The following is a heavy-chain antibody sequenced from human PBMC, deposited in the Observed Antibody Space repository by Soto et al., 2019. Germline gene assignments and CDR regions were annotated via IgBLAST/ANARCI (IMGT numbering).Heavy chain of an antibody. V-gene: IGHV1-46*01. Sequence: QVQLVQSGAEVKKPGASVKVSCKASGYTFSTYYMHWVRQAPGQGYEWMGIIYPSGGSTTYAQKFQGRVTMTRDTSTTTVYMELSSLRSEDTAVYYCARYDYNGYYFDYWGQGTLVTVSS. CDR3: ARYDYNGYYFDY. D-gene: IGHD4-4*01. CDR2: IYPSGGST. CDR1: GYTFSTYY. J-gene: IGHJ4*02.